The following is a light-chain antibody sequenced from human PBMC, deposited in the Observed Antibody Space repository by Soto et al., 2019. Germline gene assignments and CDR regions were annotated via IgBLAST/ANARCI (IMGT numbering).Light chain of an antibody. CDR1: TGAVTGRYY. CDR3: LLYSGPPQQWV. CDR2: NTT. J-gene: IGLJ3*02. V-gene: IGLV7-43*01. Sequence: QAVVTQEPSLTVSPGGTVTLTCASNTGAVTGRYYPNWFQQKPGQPPRALIYNTTNRHSWTPARFSGSLLGGKAALTLSGVQPEDEADYYCLLYSGPPQQWVFGGGTKLTVL.